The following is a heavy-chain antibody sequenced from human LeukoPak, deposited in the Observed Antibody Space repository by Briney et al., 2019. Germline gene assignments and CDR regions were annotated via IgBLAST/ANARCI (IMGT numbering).Heavy chain of an antibody. CDR1: GGSIGTYY. CDR3: ARGKLLWFGEAASGFDP. D-gene: IGHD3-10*01. CDR2: VYYSGST. J-gene: IGHJ5*02. V-gene: IGHV4-59*01. Sequence: PSETLSLTCTVSGGSIGTYYWIWVRQPPGKGLESIGYVYYSGSTYYNPSLKSRVTISVDTSKNQFSLKMSSVTAADTAVYYCARGKLLWFGEAASGFDPWGQGTVVTDSS.